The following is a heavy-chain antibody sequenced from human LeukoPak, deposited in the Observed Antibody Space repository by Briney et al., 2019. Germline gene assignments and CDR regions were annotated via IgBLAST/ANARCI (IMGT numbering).Heavy chain of an antibody. J-gene: IGHJ4*02. CDR1: GYTFTSYY. CDR2: IIPIFGTA. CDR3: ARGMRFGELSSPFDY. D-gene: IGHD3-10*01. V-gene: IGHV1-69*13. Sequence: GASVTVSCKASGYTFTSYYMHWVRQATGQRLEWMGGIIPIFGTANYAQKFQGRVTITADESTSTAYMELSSLRSEDTAVYYCARGMRFGELSSPFDYWGQGTLVTVSS.